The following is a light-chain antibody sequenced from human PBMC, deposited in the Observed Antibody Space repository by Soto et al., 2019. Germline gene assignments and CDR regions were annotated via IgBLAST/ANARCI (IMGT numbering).Light chain of an antibody. J-gene: IGKJ4*01. V-gene: IGKV1-39*01. CDR2: TAS. CDR3: EQSHTPTLT. Sequence: DIQMTQSPSPLSASVGDRVTVTCRASQSISRYLNWYQQKPGNAPKLLIYTASNLQSGVPSRFSGSGSGTDFTLTISSLHPGDFDTYFCEQSHTPTLTFGGGTKVEIK. CDR1: QSISRY.